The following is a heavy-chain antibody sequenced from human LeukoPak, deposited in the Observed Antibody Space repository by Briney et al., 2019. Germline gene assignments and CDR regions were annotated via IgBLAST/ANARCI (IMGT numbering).Heavy chain of an antibody. Sequence: SETLSLTCTVSGGSISSYYWSWIRQPPGKGLEWIGYIYYSGSTNYNPSLKSRVTISVDTSKNQFSLKLSSVTAADTAVYYCARIEVVPAANWFDPWGQGTLVIVSS. CDR1: GGSISSYY. J-gene: IGHJ5*02. CDR2: IYYSGST. V-gene: IGHV4-59*01. D-gene: IGHD2-2*01. CDR3: ARIEVVPAANWFDP.